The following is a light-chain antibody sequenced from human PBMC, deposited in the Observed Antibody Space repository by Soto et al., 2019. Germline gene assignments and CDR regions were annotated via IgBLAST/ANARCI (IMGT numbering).Light chain of an antibody. Sequence: IVMTQSPATLSVSPGERVTLSCRASQSVGSNLAWYQQKSGQGPRLLMHGASTRATGVPARFSGSGSGTEFILTISSLQSEDFAVYYCQQYSNWPWLTFGQGTKVEIK. CDR3: QQYSNWPWLT. CDR2: GAS. V-gene: IGKV3-15*01. J-gene: IGKJ1*01. CDR1: QSVGSN.